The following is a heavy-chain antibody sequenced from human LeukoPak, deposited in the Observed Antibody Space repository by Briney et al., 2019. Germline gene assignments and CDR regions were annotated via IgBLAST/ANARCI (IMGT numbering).Heavy chain of an antibody. V-gene: IGHV4-59*08. Sequence: SETLSLTCTVSGGSISSYYWCWIRQPPGKGLEWIGYIYYSGSTNYNPSLKSRVTISVDTSKNQFSLKLSSVTAADTAVYYCARQARWFQTGYYFDYWGQGTLVTVSS. CDR2: IYYSGST. CDR3: ARQARWFQTGYYFDY. D-gene: IGHD4-23*01. J-gene: IGHJ4*02. CDR1: GGSISSYY.